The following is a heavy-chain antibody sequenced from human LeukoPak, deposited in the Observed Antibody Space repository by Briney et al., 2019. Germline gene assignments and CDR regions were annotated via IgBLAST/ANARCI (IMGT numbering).Heavy chain of an antibody. Sequence: GGSLRLSCAASGFTFSSYSMNWVRQAPEKGLEWVSSISSSSSYIYYADSVKGRFTISRDNAKNSLYPQMNSLRAEDTAVYYCASEILLWFGEITNDYWGQGTLVTVSS. CDR2: ISSSSSYI. CDR3: ASEILLWFGEITNDY. V-gene: IGHV3-21*01. J-gene: IGHJ4*02. CDR1: GFTFSSYS. D-gene: IGHD3-10*01.